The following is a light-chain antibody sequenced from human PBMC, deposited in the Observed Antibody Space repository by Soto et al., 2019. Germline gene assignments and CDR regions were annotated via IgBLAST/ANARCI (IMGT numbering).Light chain of an antibody. J-gene: IGLJ1*01. CDR3: CTYARSSTSLYV. Sequence: QSALTQPASVSGSPGQSITISCTGTSSDVGSYNLVSWYQQHPGKAPKLIIYGVTERPSGISNRFSGSKSGNTASLTISGRQAEDEADYYCCTYARSSTSLYVIGTGTKVTVL. CDR1: SSDVGSYNL. CDR2: GVT. V-gene: IGLV2-23*02.